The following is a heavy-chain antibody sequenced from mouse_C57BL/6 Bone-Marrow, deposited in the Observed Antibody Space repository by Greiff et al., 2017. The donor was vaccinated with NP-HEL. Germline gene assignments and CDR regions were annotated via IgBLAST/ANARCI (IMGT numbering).Heavy chain of an antibody. CDR3: ARRNDYDGFAY. CDR1: GFTFSDYG. Sequence: EVKLMESGGGLVQPGGSLKLSCAASGFTFSDYGMAWVRQAPRKGPEWVAFISNLAYSIYYADTVTGRFTISRENAKNTLYLEMSSLRSEDTAMYYCARRNDYDGFAYWGQGTLVTVSA. D-gene: IGHD2-4*01. J-gene: IGHJ3*01. CDR2: ISNLAYSI. V-gene: IGHV5-15*04.